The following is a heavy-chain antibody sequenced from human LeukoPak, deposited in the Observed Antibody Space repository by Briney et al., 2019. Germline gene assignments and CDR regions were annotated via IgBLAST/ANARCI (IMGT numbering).Heavy chain of an antibody. CDR3: ARDDYGSGSWNDY. J-gene: IGHJ4*02. D-gene: IGHD3-10*01. Sequence: SGGSLRLSCAASGFTFDGYGMSWVRQAPGKGLEWVSGIIWSGGSTGYADSVKGRFTISRDNAKNSLYLQMNSLRAEDTALYYCARDDYGSGSWNDYWGQGTLVTVSS. V-gene: IGHV3-20*04. CDR2: IIWSGGST. CDR1: GFTFDGYG.